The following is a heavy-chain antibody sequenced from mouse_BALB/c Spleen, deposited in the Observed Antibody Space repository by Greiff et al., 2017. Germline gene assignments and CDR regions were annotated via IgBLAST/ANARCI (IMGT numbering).Heavy chain of an antibody. V-gene: IGHV14-1*02. D-gene: IGHD1-2*01. CDR2: IDPENGNT. CDR1: GFNIKDYY. Sequence: EVKLQESGAELVRPGALVKLSCKASGFNIKDYYMHWVKQRPEQGLEWIGWIDPENGNTIYDPKFQGKASITADTSSNTAYLQLSSLTSEDTAVYYCAREGSLGAMDYWGQGTSVTVSS. J-gene: IGHJ4*01. CDR3: AREGSLGAMDY.